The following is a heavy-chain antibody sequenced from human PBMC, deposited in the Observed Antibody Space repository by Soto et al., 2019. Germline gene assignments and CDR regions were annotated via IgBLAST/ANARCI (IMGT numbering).Heavy chain of an antibody. CDR2: ISAYNGNT. CDR1: GYTFTSYG. D-gene: IGHD2-2*01. V-gene: IGHV1-18*01. Sequence: GASVKVSCKASGYTFTSYGISCVRQAPGQGLEWMGWISAYNGNTNYAQKLQGRVTMTTDTSTSTAYMELRSLRSDDTAVYYCARHGEDIVVVPAAHALYYFAYWVQGTLVTVSS. CDR3: ARHGEDIVVVPAAHALYYFAY. J-gene: IGHJ4*02.